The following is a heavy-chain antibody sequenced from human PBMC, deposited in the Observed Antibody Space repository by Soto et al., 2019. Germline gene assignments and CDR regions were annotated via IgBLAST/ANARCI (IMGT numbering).Heavy chain of an antibody. J-gene: IGHJ5*02. CDR3: GFAQYNWNQGWFGP. CDR2: IYPGDSDT. V-gene: IGHV5-51*01. Sequence: GESLKISCMGSGYKVSTWHNFTSYWIAWVRQMPGEGLEWMGIIYPGDSDTRYSPSFQGQVTISADKSINSVYLQWSGLKALDTAMYYCGFAQYNWNQGWFGPWGQGTLVTVSS. D-gene: IGHD1-20*01. CDR1: GYKVSTWHNFTSYW.